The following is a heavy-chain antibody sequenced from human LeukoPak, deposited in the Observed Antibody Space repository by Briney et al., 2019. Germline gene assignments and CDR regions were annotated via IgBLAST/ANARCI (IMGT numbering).Heavy chain of an antibody. CDR1: GFTFSSYA. J-gene: IGHJ4*02. V-gene: IGHV3-23*01. CDR2: ISGSGGST. Sequence: GGSVRLSCAASGFTFSSYAMSWVRQAPGKGLEWVSAISGSGGSTYYADSGKGRFTISRDNSKNTLYLQINSLRAEDTAVYYCAKDGAREAARLRYFDYWGQGTLVTVSS. CDR3: AKDGAREAARLRYFDY. D-gene: IGHD6-6*01.